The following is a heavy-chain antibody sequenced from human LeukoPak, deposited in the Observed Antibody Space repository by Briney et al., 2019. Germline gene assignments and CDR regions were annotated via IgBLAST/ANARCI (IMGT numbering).Heavy chain of an antibody. V-gene: IGHV3-23*01. D-gene: IGHD3-10*01. CDR1: GFTFSSYA. CDR2: ISGSDGRT. J-gene: IGHJ5*02. CDR3: AKDTRIWFGELFS. Sequence: GGSLRLSCAASGFTFSSYAMSWVRQAPGKGLEWVSGISGSDGRTYYADSVKGRFTISRDNSKNTLYLQMDNLRAEDTAIYYCAKDTRIWFGELFSWGQGTLVTVSS.